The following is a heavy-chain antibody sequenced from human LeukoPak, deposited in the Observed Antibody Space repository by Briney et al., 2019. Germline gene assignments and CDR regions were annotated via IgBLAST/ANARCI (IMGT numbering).Heavy chain of an antibody. CDR2: INSDGSST. J-gene: IGHJ5*02. V-gene: IGHV3-74*01. D-gene: IGHD2-21*02. Sequence: GGSLRLSCAASGFTFSSYWMHWVRQAPGKGLVWVSRINSDGSSTSYADSVKGRFTISRDNAKNTLYLQMNSLRAEDTAVYYSAATASYNWFDPWGQGTLVTVSS. CDR1: GFTFSSYW. CDR3: AATASYNWFDP.